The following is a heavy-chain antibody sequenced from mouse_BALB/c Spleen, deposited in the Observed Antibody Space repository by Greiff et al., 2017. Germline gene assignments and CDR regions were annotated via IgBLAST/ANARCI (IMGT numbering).Heavy chain of an antibody. D-gene: IGHD2-1*01. CDR1: GFSLSRYS. J-gene: IGHJ3*01. CDR2: IWGGGST. CDR3: ATYGNYERPFAY. V-gene: IGHV2-6-4*01. Sequence: VMLVESGPGLVAPSQSLSITCTVSGFSLSRYSVHWVRQPPGKGLEWLGMIWGGGSTDYNSALKSRLSISKDNSKSQVFLKMNSLQTDDTAMYYCATYGNYERPFAYWGQGTLVTVSA.